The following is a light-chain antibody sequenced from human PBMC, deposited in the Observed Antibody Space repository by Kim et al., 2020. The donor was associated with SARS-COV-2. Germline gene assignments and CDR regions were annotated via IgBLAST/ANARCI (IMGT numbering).Light chain of an antibody. Sequence: DIQMTQSPSSLSASVGDRVTITCRASQSISSYLNWYQQKPEKAPKVLIYAASSLQSGVPSRFSGSGSGTDFTLTISILQPEDFATYYCQQSDNTPRTFGQGTKVDIK. CDR3: QQSDNTPRT. CDR1: QSISSY. V-gene: IGKV1-39*01. J-gene: IGKJ1*01. CDR2: AAS.